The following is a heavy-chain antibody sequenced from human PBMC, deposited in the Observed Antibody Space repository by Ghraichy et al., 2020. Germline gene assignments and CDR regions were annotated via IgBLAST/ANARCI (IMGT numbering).Heavy chain of an antibody. J-gene: IGHJ5*02. CDR3: ARSANGYRLNYFHP. V-gene: IGHV4-39*01. CDR1: SGSISHSNFY. CDR2: VYHSGTT. Sequence: ESLNISCTVSSGSISHSNFYWGWIRQSPGKGLEWIGSVYHSGTTYYNPSLQSRVTISADSSKNQFSLSLSSVTAADTAVYYCARSANGYRLNYFHPWGQGALVSVSS. D-gene: IGHD5-24*01.